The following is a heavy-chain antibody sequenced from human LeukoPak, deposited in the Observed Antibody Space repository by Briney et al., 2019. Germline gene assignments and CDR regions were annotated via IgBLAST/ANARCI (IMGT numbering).Heavy chain of an antibody. Sequence: SETLFVNCTVSDDSISDYYRGWIRQPPGKGLEWIGYFHNSGTSTYNPSLKSRVTISADTSKNQFSLKLNSLTTADTAVYYCTRGAGWLIDYWGQGILVTVSS. CDR1: DDSISDYY. CDR2: FHNSGTS. CDR3: TRGAGWLIDY. D-gene: IGHD3-16*01. V-gene: IGHV4-59*01. J-gene: IGHJ4*02.